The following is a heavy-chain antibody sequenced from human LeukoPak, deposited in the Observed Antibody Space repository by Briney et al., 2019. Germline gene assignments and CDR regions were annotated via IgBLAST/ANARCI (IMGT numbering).Heavy chain of an antibody. D-gene: IGHD4-17*01. CDR3: AKDLWMTVTTRGFDY. V-gene: IGHV3-23*01. Sequence: GGSLRLSCAASGFTFSTYAMSWVRQAPGKGLEWVSLITSSGSNTYYADSVKGRFTISRDNSKNTLYLQMNSLRAEDTAVYYCAKDLWMTVTTRGFDYWGQGTLVTVSS. J-gene: IGHJ4*02. CDR2: ITSSGSNT. CDR1: GFTFSTYA.